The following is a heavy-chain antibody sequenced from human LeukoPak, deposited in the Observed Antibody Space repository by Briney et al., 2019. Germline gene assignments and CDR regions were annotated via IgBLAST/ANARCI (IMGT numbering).Heavy chain of an antibody. CDR1: GGTFSSYA. V-gene: IGHV1-69*06. Sequence: SVKVSCKASGGTFSSYAISWVRQAPGQGLEWMGGIIPIFGTANYAQKFQGRVTITADKSTSTAYMELSSLRSEDTAVYYCARNRIKTVTNAFDIWGQGTMVTVSS. CDR2: IIPIFGTA. J-gene: IGHJ3*02. D-gene: IGHD4-17*01. CDR3: ARNRIKTVTNAFDI.